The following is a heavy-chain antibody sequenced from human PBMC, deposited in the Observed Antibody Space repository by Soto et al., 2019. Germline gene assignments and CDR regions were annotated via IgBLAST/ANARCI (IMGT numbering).Heavy chain of an antibody. D-gene: IGHD3-3*01. J-gene: IGHJ6*02. CDR2: IIPIFGTA. Sequence: SVKVSCSASGGTFSSYAISWVRQAPVQGLEWMGGIIPIFGTANYAQKFQGRVTITADESTSTAYMELSSLRSEDTAVYYCARARGGYDFWSGYLESDGMDVWGQGTTVTVS. CDR1: GGTFSSYA. V-gene: IGHV1-69*01. CDR3: ARARGGYDFWSGYLESDGMDV.